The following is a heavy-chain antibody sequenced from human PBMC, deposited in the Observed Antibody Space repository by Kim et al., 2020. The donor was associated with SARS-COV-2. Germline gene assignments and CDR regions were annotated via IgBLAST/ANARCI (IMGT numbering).Heavy chain of an antibody. CDR1: GFTFRNYW. V-gene: IGHV3-7*01. J-gene: IGHJ4*02. Sequence: GGSLRLSCVASGFTFRNYWMSWVRQAPGKGLEWVAMINPDGSAKSCVDSVKDRFIVSRDNARNSLHVQLNSLRADDTAVYYCASDWRGKRSSGDYWGQGTLVTVSS. D-gene: IGHD5-12*01. CDR2: INPDGSAK. CDR3: ASDWRGKRSSGDY.